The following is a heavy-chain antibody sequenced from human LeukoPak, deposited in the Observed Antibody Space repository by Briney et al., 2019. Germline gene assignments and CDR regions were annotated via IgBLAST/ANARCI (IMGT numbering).Heavy chain of an antibody. CDR2: ISGYNGNT. CDR1: GYRFTSYG. D-gene: IGHD3-22*01. J-gene: IGHJ3*02. Sequence: ASVKVSCKASGYRFTSYGITWVRQAPGQGLEWMGWISGYNGNTYYAQKIQGRVTMTTDTSTGTAYMELRSLRSDDTAVYYCARDLYYYDPKNYEDAFDIWGQGTMVTVSS. V-gene: IGHV1-18*01. CDR3: ARDLYYYDPKNYEDAFDI.